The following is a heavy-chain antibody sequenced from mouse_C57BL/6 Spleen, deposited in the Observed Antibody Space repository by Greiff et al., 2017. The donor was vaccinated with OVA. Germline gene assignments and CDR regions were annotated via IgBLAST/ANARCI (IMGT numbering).Heavy chain of an antibody. J-gene: IGHJ2*01. CDR2: ISSGSSTI. Sequence: EVKLVDSGGGLVKPGGSLKLSCAASGFTFSDYGMHWVRQAPEKGLEWVAYISSGSSTIYYADTVKGRFTISRDNAKNTLFLQMTSLRSEDTAMYYCARGDYYGSPYYFDYWGQGTTLTVSS. CDR3: ARGDYYGSPYYFDY. CDR1: GFTFSDYG. D-gene: IGHD1-1*01. V-gene: IGHV5-17*01.